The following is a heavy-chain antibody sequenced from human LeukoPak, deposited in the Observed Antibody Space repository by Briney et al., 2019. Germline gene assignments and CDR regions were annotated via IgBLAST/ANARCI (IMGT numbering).Heavy chain of an antibody. Sequence: ASVKVSCKASGYIFTRYGVTWVRQAPGQGLEWMGWISAYNGNTKYEEKVQGRVTMTTDTSTNTVYMELRSLRSDDSALYYCGRENFASETYYCDYWGQGTQVTVSS. CDR1: GYIFTRYG. CDR3: GRENFASETYYCDY. CDR2: ISAYNGNT. V-gene: IGHV1-18*01. D-gene: IGHD3-10*01. J-gene: IGHJ4*02.